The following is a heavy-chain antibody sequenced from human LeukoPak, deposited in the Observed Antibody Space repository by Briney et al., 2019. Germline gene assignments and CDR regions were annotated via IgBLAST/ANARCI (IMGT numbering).Heavy chain of an antibody. J-gene: IGHJ3*02. Sequence: GASVKVSCKASGGTFSSYAISWVRQAPGQGLEWMGGSIPIFGTANYAQKFQGRVTITTDESTSTAYMELSSLRSEDTAVYYCARDRVPGWGVEAAFDIWGQGTMVTVSS. CDR2: SIPIFGTA. D-gene: IGHD2-2*01. CDR1: GGTFSSYA. CDR3: ARDRVPGWGVEAAFDI. V-gene: IGHV1-69*05.